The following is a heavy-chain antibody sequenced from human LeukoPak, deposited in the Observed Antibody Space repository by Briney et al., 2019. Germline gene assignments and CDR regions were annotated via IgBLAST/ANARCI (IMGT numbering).Heavy chain of an antibody. D-gene: IGHD6-13*01. CDR3: ARDLPRYSPIGGQQLVYFDY. CDR2: ISAYNGNT. CDR1: GYTFTSYG. V-gene: IGHV1-18*01. Sequence: GASVKVSCKASGYTFTSYGISWVRQAPGQGLEWMGWISAYNGNTNYAQKLQGRVTMTTDTSTSTAYMELRSLRSDDTAVYYCARDLPRYSPIGGQQLVYFDYWGQGTLVTVSS. J-gene: IGHJ4*02.